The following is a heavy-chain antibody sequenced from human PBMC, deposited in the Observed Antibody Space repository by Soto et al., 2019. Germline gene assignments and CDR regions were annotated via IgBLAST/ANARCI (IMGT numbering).Heavy chain of an antibody. CDR2: MFYSGNS. CDR3: VRSGHSFGGVI. D-gene: IGHD3-16*01. J-gene: IGHJ4*01. Sequence: SETLSLTCTVSCGSLNNYYGSWVRQPPGKGLEWIGYMFYSGNSNYNSSLKSRVTISVDKSKNQFSLKLTSVTAADTAVYYCVRSGHSFGGVIWGRGTLVTVSS. CDR1: CGSLNNYY. V-gene: IGHV4-59*01.